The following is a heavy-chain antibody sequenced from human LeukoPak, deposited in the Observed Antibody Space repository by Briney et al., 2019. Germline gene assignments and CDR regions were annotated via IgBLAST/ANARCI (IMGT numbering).Heavy chain of an antibody. V-gene: IGHV3-48*03. CDR1: GFTFSSYE. CDR3: ARDHMTTVTTYAGFDYYYYYMDV. CDR2: ISPSGSDI. J-gene: IGHJ6*03. D-gene: IGHD4-11*01. Sequence: GGSLRLSCAASGFTFSSYEMNWVRQAPGKGLEWVSYISPSGSDIKYADSVKGRFTISRDNAKNSLFLQMNSLRAEDTAVYYCARDHMTTVTTYAGFDYYYYYMDVWGKGTTVTVSS.